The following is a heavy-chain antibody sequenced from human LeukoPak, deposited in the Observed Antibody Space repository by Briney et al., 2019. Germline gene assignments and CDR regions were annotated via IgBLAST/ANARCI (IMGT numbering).Heavy chain of an antibody. CDR1: GFTFSSYE. CDR3: ARDPSIPVAGTFDH. Sequence: GGSLRLSCAASGFTFSSYEMNWVRQAPGKGLEGVSYISSSGSTIYYADSEKGRFTISRDNAKNSLDLQMNSLRAEDTAVYYCARDPSIPVAGTFDHWGQGTLVTVSS. D-gene: IGHD6-19*01. CDR2: ISSSGSTI. J-gene: IGHJ4*02. V-gene: IGHV3-48*03.